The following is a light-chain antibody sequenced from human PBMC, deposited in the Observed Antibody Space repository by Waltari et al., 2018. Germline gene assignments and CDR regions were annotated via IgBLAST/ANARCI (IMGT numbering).Light chain of an antibody. J-gene: IGKJ4*01. CDR2: GAS. CDR3: QQHSRWPLT. V-gene: IGKV3-11*01. Sequence: EIVLTQSPVTLSLYPGERATLSCRASQSIGTSLGWYQQKPGQAPRLLIYGASNRATGIPVRFSGSGSGTDFTLTISTLETEDFAVYYCQQHSRWPLTFGGGTKVEI. CDR1: QSIGTS.